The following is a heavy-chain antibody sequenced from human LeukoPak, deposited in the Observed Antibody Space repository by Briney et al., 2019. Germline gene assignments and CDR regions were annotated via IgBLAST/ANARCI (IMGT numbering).Heavy chain of an antibody. CDR3: ARSCITIFGVVKGMDV. J-gene: IGHJ6*03. D-gene: IGHD3-3*01. Sequence: PSETLSLTCAVYGGSFSGYYWSWIRQPPGKGLEWIGEINHSGSTNYNPSLKSRVTTSVDTSKNQFSLKLSSVTAADTAVYYCARSCITIFGVVKGMDVWGKGTTVTVSS. CDR2: INHSGST. V-gene: IGHV4-34*01. CDR1: GGSFSGYY.